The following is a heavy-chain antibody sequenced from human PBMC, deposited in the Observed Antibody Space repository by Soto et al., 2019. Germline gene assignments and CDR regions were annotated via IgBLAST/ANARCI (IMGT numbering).Heavy chain of an antibody. Sequence: EVQLLESGGGLVQPGGSLRLSCAASGFTFSSYAMRWVRQAPGKGLEWVSAISGSGGSTYYADSVKGRFTISRDNSKNTRYLQMNSLSAQDTAVYYCARRGSGSFYDSWGQGTLVTVSS. V-gene: IGHV3-23*01. J-gene: IGHJ5*01. CDR1: GFTFSSYA. CDR2: ISGSGGST. D-gene: IGHD1-26*01. CDR3: ARRGSGSFYDS.